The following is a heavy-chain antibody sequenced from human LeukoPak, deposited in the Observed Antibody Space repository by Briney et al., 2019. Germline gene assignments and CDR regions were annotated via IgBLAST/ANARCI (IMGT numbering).Heavy chain of an antibody. V-gene: IGHV3-15*01. CDR3: TTGSGSSSDFDC. J-gene: IGHJ4*02. CDR1: GFTFSNAW. Sequence: GGSLRLSCAASGFTFSNAWMSWVRQAPGKGLEWVGRIKSKTDGGATDYAAPVKGRFTFSTDDSKNTLYLQMSSLKTEDTAVYYCTTGSGSSSDFDCWGQGTLVTVSS. D-gene: IGHD6-13*01. CDR2: IKSKTDGGAT.